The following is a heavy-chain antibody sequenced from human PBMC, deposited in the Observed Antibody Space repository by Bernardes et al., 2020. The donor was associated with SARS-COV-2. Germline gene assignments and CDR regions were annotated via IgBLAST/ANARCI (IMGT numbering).Heavy chain of an antibody. V-gene: IGHV3-7*01. CDR1: GFTFSTYW. J-gene: IGHJ4*02. CDR3: ARLSEFFTPFDY. Sequence: GVSLRLSCAASGFTFSTYWMSWVRQAPGKGLEWVAHIKEDGSENYYVDSVRGRFTISRDNAKNSLYLQMNSLRAEDTAVYYCARLSEFFTPFDYWGQGTLVTVSS. CDR2: IKEDGSEN.